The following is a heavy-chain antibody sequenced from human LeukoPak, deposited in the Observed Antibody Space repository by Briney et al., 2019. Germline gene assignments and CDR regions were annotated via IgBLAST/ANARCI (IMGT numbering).Heavy chain of an antibody. CDR1: GFSFSSYW. D-gene: IGHD6-13*01. J-gene: IGHJ4*02. CDR3: AKDMRAIAAAAYSDY. V-gene: IGHV3-74*01. Sequence: GGSLRLSCQASGFSFSSYWMYWVRQAPGKGLVWVSRINSDGSDTTYADSVKGRFTISRDNAKNTLYLQMNSLRAEDTAVYYCAKDMRAIAAAAYSDYWGQGTLVTVSS. CDR2: INSDGSDT.